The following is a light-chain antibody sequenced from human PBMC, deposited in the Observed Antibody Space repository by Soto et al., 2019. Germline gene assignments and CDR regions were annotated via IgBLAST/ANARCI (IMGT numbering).Light chain of an antibody. Sequence: ETVLTKSPAALSLSPGESATLCSMATRSVSSYLAWYQQKPGQAARLLIYGASSRATGIPDRFSGSGSGTEFTITISSLQSEDFAVYYCQQYNNWPLTFGQGTKVDIK. CDR2: GAS. CDR3: QQYNNWPLT. J-gene: IGKJ1*01. V-gene: IGKV3D-15*01. CDR1: RSVSSY.